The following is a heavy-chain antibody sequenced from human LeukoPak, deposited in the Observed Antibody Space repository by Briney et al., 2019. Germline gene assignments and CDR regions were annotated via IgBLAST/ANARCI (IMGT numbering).Heavy chain of an antibody. CDR1: GGSTSSSNYY. CDR3: ARLGAGPTYYDFWSGYSSFYFDY. V-gene: IGHV4-39*01. D-gene: IGHD3-3*01. CDR2: IHYSGNT. J-gene: IGHJ4*02. Sequence: PSEALSLTCTVSGGSTSSSNYYWGWIRQPPGKGLEWIGGIHYSGNTYYNPSLKSRVTISVDTSKNQFSLKLSSVTAADTAVYYCARLGAGPTYYDFWSGYSSFYFDYWGQGTLVTVSS.